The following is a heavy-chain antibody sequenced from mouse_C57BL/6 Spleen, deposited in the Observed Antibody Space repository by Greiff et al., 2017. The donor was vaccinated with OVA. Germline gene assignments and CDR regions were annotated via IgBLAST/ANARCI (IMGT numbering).Heavy chain of an antibody. V-gene: IGHV1-75*01. Sequence: QVQLKQSGPELVKPGASVKISCKASGYTFTDYYINWVKQRPGQGLEWIGWIFPGSGSTYYNEKFKGKATLTVDKSSSTAYMLLSGLTSEDSAVYFCARKTGAMDYWGQGTSVTVSS. CDR3: ARKTGAMDY. CDR2: IFPGSGST. CDR1: GYTFTDYY. J-gene: IGHJ4*01.